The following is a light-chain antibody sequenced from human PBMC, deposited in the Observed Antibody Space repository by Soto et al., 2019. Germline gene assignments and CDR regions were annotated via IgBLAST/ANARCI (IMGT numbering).Light chain of an antibody. V-gene: IGLV1-51*02. CDR2: ENN. Sequence: QSVLTQPPSVSAAPGQKVTISCSGSSSNVGNDYVAWYQQFPGTAPKLLIYENNKRPSGIPGRFSGSKSGTSATPGITGLQTGDEADYYCGAWDSSLSAVVFGGGTKVTVL. CDR1: SSNVGNDY. J-gene: IGLJ2*01. CDR3: GAWDSSLSAVV.